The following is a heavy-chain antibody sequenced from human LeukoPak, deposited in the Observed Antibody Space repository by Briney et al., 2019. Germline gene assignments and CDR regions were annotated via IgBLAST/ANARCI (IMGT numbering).Heavy chain of an antibody. J-gene: IGHJ3*02. V-gene: IGHV4-30-2*01. D-gene: IGHD6-13*01. CDR3: ARGGVAAAGTGGDDAFDI. Sequence: SQTLSLTCAVSGGSISSGGYSWSWIRQPPGKGLEWIGYIYHSGSTYYNPSLKSRVTISVDRSKNQFSLKLSSVTAADTAVYYCARGGVAAAGTGGDDAFDIWGKGTMVPVSS. CDR1: GGSISSGGYS. CDR2: IYHSGST.